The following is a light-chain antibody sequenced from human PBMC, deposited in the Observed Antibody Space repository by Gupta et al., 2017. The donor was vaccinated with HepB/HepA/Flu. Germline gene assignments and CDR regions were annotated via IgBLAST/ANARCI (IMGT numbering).Light chain of an antibody. CDR2: YAS. CDR3: QQSSSLPCT. J-gene: IGKJ2*02. V-gene: IGKV6-21*01. CDR1: QSIGSS. Sequence: EIVLTHSPELQSVSPKEKVTITCGARQSIGSSLHWYQQKPEQSPTLLINYASQPFAGVPSRISGRGSGTDFILTISSQEAEYAATYYCQQSSSLPCTFGQGTKLEIK.